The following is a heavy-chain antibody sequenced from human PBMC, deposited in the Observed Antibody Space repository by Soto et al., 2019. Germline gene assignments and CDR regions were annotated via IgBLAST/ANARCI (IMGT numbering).Heavy chain of an antibody. V-gene: IGHV2-5*02. Sequence: QITLKESGPTLVKPTQTLTLTCTFSGFSLSTRGVGVGWIRQPPGKALEWLALLYWDDDERYSPSLMSRLTTTKNTSKNQFFLTITNMDPLDTASYFCPHKPRGLTSFFDYWAQGTLATVPS. CDR1: GFSLSTRGVG. CDR3: PHKPRGLTSFFDY. J-gene: IGHJ4*02. CDR2: LYWDDDE.